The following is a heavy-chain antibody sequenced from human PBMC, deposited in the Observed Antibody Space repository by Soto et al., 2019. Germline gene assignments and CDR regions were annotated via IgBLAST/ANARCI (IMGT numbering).Heavy chain of an antibody. J-gene: IGHJ4*02. CDR1: GFTFSSYA. CDR2: ISYDGSNK. Sequence: GGSLRLSCAASGFTFSSYAMHWVRQAPGKGLEWVAVISYDGSNKYYADSVKGRFTISRDNSKNTLYLQMNSLRAEDTAVYYCASGKTYYYDSSGRKGVFDYWGKGT. D-gene: IGHD3-22*01. V-gene: IGHV3-30-3*01. CDR3: ASGKTYYYDSSGRKGVFDY.